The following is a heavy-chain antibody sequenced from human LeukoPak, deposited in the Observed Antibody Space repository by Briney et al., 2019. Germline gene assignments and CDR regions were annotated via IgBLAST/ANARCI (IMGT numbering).Heavy chain of an antibody. CDR2: INPSGGST. CDR1: GYTFTSYY. V-gene: IGHV1-46*01. J-gene: IGHJ3*02. D-gene: IGHD2-21*02. CDR3: ARGGHIVVVTATSDAFDI. Sequence: ASVKVSGKASGYTFTSYYMHWVRQAPGQGLEWMGIINPSGGSTSYAQKFQGRVTMTRDTSTSTVYMELSSLRSEDTAVYYCARGGHIVVVTATSDAFDIWGQGTMVTVSS.